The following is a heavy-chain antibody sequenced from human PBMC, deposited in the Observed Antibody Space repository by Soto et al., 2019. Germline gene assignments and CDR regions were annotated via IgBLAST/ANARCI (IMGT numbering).Heavy chain of an antibody. D-gene: IGHD6-13*01. CDR1: GFTFDDYA. V-gene: IGHV3-43*02. J-gene: IGHJ6*02. CDR3: AKDAYSSSWYYYYGMDV. CDR2: ISGDGGST. Sequence: GGSLRLSCAASGFTFDDYAMHWVRQAPGKGLEWVSLISGDGGSTYYADSVNGRFTISRDNSKNSLYLQMNSLRTEDTALYYCAKDAYSSSWYYYYGMDVWGQGTTFTVSS.